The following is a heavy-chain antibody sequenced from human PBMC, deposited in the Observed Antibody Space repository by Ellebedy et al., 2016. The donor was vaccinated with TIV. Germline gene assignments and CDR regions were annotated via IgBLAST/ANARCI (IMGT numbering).Heavy chain of an antibody. CDR2: ISDTTTTI. Sequence: GESLKISCAASGFTFSSYSMNWVRQAPGKGLEWVSFISDTTTTIYYADSVKGRFTISRDSAKNSLYLQMNSLRSEDTAVYYCARDPHGSGNYYSNYYYYGMDIWGQGTTVTVSS. J-gene: IGHJ6*02. V-gene: IGHV3-48*01. CDR3: ARDPHGSGNYYSNYYYYGMDI. CDR1: GFTFSSYS. D-gene: IGHD3-10*01.